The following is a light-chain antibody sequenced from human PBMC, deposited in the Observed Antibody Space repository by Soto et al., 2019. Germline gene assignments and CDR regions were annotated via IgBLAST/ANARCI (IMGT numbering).Light chain of an antibody. V-gene: IGKV1-5*03. CDR1: QTISSW. Sequence: MTRSPSTLSVSVLDIVTITCRASQTISSWLAWYQQKPGKAPKLLIYKASTLKSGVPSRFSGSGSGTEFTLTISSLQPDDFATYYCQHYNSYSEAFGQGTKVE. CDR3: QHYNSYSEA. CDR2: KAS. J-gene: IGKJ1*01.